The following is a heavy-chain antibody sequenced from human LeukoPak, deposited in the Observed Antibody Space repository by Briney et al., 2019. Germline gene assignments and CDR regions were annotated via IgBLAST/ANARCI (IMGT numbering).Heavy chain of an antibody. CDR2: IYYSGTT. J-gene: IGHJ4*02. CDR1: GGSFSGYY. D-gene: IGHD6-13*01. CDR3: ARGVYIAAAQYGY. Sequence: SETLSLTCAVYGGSFSGYYWSWIRQPPGKGREWVGYIYYSGTTNYNPSLKSRVTISVDTSKNQFSLKLSSVTAADTAVYYCARGVYIAAAQYGYWGQGTLVTVSS. V-gene: IGHV4-59*01.